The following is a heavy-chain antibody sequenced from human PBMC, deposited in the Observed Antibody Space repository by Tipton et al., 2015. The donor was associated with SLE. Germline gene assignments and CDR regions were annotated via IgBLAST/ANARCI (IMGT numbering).Heavy chain of an antibody. V-gene: IGHV4-34*08. D-gene: IGHD2-15*01. Sequence: LRLSCEASGFTFSDYYMSWIRQPPGKGLEWIGEINHSGSTNYNPSLKSRVTISVDTSNNQFSLKLSSMTAADTAVYYCATIDPDVDSGVIPGDYWGQGTLVTVSS. CDR3: ATIDPDVDSGVIPGDY. CDR2: INHSGST. J-gene: IGHJ4*02. CDR1: GFTFSDYY.